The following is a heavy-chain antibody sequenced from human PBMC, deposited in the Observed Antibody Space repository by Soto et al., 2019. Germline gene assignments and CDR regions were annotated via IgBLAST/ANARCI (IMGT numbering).Heavy chain of an antibody. CDR2: ISYDGSNK. J-gene: IGHJ4*02. Sequence: QVQLVESGGGVVQPGRSLRLSCAASGFTFSSYGMHWVRQAPGKGLEWVAVISYDGSNKYYADSVKGRFTISRDNSKNTLYLQMNSLRAEATGVYYCARSPYSVSYLAYFDYWGQGTLVTVSS. CDR1: GFTFSSYG. CDR3: ARSPYSVSYLAYFDY. V-gene: IGHV3-30*03. D-gene: IGHD1-26*01.